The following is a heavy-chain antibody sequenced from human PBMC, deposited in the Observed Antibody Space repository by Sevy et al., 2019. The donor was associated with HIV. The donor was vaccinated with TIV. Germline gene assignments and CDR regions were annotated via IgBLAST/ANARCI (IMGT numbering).Heavy chain of an antibody. Sequence: SETLSLTCAVYVDSFNGHYWSWVRQVPGRGLEWVGEVDHTGNINYNPAFENRLAIPVNRPKNQFTLNLTSLTAADTAVYYCAREPIGAPGRGYFDIWGHGNRVTVSS. V-gene: IGHV4-34*01. D-gene: IGHD6-13*01. CDR1: VDSFNGHY. CDR2: VDHTGNI. CDR3: AREPIGAPGRGYFDI. J-gene: IGHJ4*01.